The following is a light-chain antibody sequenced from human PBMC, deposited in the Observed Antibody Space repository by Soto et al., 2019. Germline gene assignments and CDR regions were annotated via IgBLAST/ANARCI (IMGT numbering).Light chain of an antibody. CDR1: KLGDKY. CDR2: QDS. V-gene: IGLV3-1*01. Sequence: SYELTQPPSVSVSPGQTASITCSGDKLGDKYACWYQQKPGQSPVLVIYQDSKRPSGIPERFSGSNSGNTATLTISGTQAMDEADYYCQAWDSSTAPFGVGTKLTVL. CDR3: QAWDSSTAP. J-gene: IGLJ2*01.